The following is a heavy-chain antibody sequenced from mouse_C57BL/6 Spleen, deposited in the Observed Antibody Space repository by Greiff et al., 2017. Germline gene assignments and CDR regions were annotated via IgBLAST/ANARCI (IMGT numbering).Heavy chain of an antibody. D-gene: IGHD4-1*01. Sequence: EVQLVESGGGLVKPGGSLKLSCAPSGFTFSDYGMHWVRQAPEKGLEWVAYISSGSSTIYFADTVKGRFTISRDNAKNTLFRQMTRLRSEDTAMYYCARRGTDWYFDVRCTEATVTVSS. J-gene: IGHJ1*03. V-gene: IGHV5-17*01. CDR2: ISSGSSTI. CDR3: ARRGTDWYFDV. CDR1: GFTFSDYG.